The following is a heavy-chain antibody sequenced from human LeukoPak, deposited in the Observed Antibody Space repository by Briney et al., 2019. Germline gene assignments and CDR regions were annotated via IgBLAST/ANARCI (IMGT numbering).Heavy chain of an antibody. J-gene: IGHJ5*02. CDR3: ATDRGYSYGSNWFDP. D-gene: IGHD5-18*01. CDR2: FDPEDGET. V-gene: IGHV1-24*01. CDR1: GYTLTELA. Sequence: ASVKVSCKVSGYTLTELAMHWVRQAPGKGREWMGGFDPEDGETIYAQKFQGRVTMTEDTSTDTAYMELSSLRSEDTAVYYCATDRGYSYGSNWFDPWGQGTLVTVSS.